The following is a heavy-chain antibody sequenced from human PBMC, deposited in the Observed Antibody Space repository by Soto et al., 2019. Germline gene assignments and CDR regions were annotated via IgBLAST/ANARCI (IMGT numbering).Heavy chain of an antibody. J-gene: IGHJ6*02. Sequence: PGGSLRLSCAASGFSFSGQAMTWVRQAPGKGMEWVSAISGSGASTYYADSVKSRFTISRDNSKNTLYVQMHSLRAEDTAVYYCAKVAGTFYYGMDVWGQGTTVTV. CDR1: GFSFSGQA. CDR3: AKVAGTFYYGMDV. D-gene: IGHD1-7*01. CDR2: ISGSGAST. V-gene: IGHV3-23*01.